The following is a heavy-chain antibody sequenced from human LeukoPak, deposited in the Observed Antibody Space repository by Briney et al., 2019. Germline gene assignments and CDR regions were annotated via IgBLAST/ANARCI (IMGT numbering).Heavy chain of an antibody. CDR2: ISGSGGST. CDR3: AKAVATIKDYFDY. CDR1: GFTFSDYY. J-gene: IGHJ4*02. V-gene: IGHV3-23*01. Sequence: GGSLRLSCAASGFTFSDYYMSWIRQAPGKGLEWVSAISGSGGSTYYADSVKGRFTISRDNSKNTLYLQMNSLRAEDTAVYYCAKAVATIKDYFDYWGQGTLVTVSS. D-gene: IGHD5-24*01.